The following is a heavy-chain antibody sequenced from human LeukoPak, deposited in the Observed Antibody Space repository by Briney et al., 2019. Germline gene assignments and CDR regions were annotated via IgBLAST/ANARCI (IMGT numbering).Heavy chain of an antibody. CDR1: GLTFSDAW. Sequence: PGGSLRLSCVVSGLTFSDAWMYWVRQAPGKGLEWVGRIQSKSDGGTADYAAPVKGRFIISRDDSKNTLYLQMYSLRTEDTAVYYCTTDRGAMVDWGRGTLVTVSS. D-gene: IGHD5-18*01. V-gene: IGHV3-15*01. CDR2: IQSKSDGGTA. J-gene: IGHJ4*02. CDR3: TTDRGAMVD.